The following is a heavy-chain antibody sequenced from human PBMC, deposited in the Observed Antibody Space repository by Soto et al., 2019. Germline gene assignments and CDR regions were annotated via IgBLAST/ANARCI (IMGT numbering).Heavy chain of an antibody. D-gene: IGHD3-10*01. V-gene: IGHV3-23*01. CDR1: GFTFNNYG. J-gene: IGHJ3*01. Sequence: EVQLLESGGGLVQPGGSLRPSCAASGFTFNNYGMTWVRQAPGKGLEWVSGISSSGGTTYYADSVKGRFTISRHNSENTLYLQMNGLRDDDTAVYYCAKGLWFGELPEVWGQGTMVTVSS. CDR3: AKGLWFGELPEV. CDR2: ISSSGGTT.